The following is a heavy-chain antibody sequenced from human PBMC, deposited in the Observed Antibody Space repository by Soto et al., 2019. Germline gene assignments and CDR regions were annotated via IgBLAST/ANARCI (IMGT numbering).Heavy chain of an antibody. Sequence: GGSLRLSCAASGFTFGDYGMSWVRQAPGKGLEWVSGINWNGGSTGYADSVKGRFTISRDNAKNSLYLQMNSLSAEDTALYYCAREGTSPYAFDIWGQGTMVTVSS. V-gene: IGHV3-20*04. CDR1: GFTFGDYG. D-gene: IGHD1-1*01. J-gene: IGHJ3*02. CDR3: AREGTSPYAFDI. CDR2: INWNGGST.